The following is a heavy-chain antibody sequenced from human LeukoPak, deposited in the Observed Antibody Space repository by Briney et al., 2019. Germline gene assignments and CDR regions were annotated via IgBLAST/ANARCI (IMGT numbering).Heavy chain of an antibody. Sequence: SETLSLTCTVSGGSISRYYWSWIRQPPGKGLEWIGYIYYTGSTNYNPSLKSRVTISVDTSKNQFSLKLSSVTAADTAVYYCARHMDSSGYYYGMDVWGQGTTVTVSS. CDR3: ARHMDSSGYYYGMDV. CDR1: GGSISRYY. V-gene: IGHV4-59*08. CDR2: IYYTGST. J-gene: IGHJ6*02. D-gene: IGHD6-6*01.